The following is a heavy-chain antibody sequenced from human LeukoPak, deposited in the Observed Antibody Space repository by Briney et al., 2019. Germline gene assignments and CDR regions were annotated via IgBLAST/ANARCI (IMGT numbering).Heavy chain of an antibody. CDR3: ARRAYPYHYYMDV. CDR2: LTWKVGET. J-gene: IGHJ6*03. Sequence: GGSLRLSCAASGFTFHNHGMSWVRQPPGKGLEWVSSLTWKVGETRYADSVKGRFTIYRDNAKNSLYLQMNSLRAEDTALYYCARRAYPYHYYMDVWGKGATVTVSS. V-gene: IGHV3-20*04. D-gene: IGHD3-16*01. CDR1: GFTFHNHG.